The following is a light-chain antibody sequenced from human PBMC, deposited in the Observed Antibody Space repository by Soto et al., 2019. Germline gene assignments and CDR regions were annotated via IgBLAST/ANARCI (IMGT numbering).Light chain of an antibody. CDR1: QSISSR. J-gene: IGKJ4*01. CDR3: QQYNSYSLT. CDR2: DAS. V-gene: IGKV1-5*01. Sequence: DIQMTQSPSTLSASVGDRVTITCRASQSISSRLAWYQQKPGKAPKILIYDASNLESGVPSRFSASGSGTEFPLTISSLQPDDFATYYCQQYNSYSLTFGGGTKVEIK.